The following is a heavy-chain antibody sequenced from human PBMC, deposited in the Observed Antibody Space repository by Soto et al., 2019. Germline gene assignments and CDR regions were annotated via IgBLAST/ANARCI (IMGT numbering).Heavy chain of an antibody. Sequence: QVQLVQSGADVKKPGASVKFSCKASGYTFMTYYMHWVRQAPGQGLEWMGIINTIGGSTTYAQKFLVTVTMTSVTCTSQVYMELSSLSSEDTAVYYCARDTTYYDILTGPYYAMDVWGPGTTVTVSS. CDR3: ARDTTYYDILTGPYYAMDV. V-gene: IGHV1-46*01. CDR1: GYTFMTYY. CDR2: INTIGGST. D-gene: IGHD3-9*01. J-gene: IGHJ6*02.